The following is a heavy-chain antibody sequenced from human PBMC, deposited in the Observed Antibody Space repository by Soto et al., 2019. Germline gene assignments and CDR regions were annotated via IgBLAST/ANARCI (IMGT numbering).Heavy chain of an antibody. CDR2: ISAYNGNT. Sequence: QVQLVQSGAEVKKPGASVKVSCKASGYTFTSYGISWVRQAPGQGLEWMGWISAYNGNTNYAQKLQRRDHTTTYTPPSTAYMELRSLRSDDTAVYYCARYRGYSGYDFGGNYCYCGMDVWGQGTKVTVSS. V-gene: IGHV1-18*01. CDR3: ARYRGYSGYDFGGNYCYCGMDV. J-gene: IGHJ6*02. D-gene: IGHD5-12*01. CDR1: GYTFTSYG.